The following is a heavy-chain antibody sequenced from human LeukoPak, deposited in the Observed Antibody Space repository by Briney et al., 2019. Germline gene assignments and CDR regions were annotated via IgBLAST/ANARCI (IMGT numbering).Heavy chain of an antibody. CDR3: VRDMGDSGTSDSFDY. J-gene: IGHJ4*02. D-gene: IGHD1-26*01. V-gene: IGHV3-9*01. CDR2: VSWNSDRI. Sequence: QTGGSLRLSCAASGFKFDDNAMHWVRQVPGKGLEWVSGVSWNSDRIDYADSVKGRFSISRDNARNSLFLQMNSLRAEDTAFYYCVRDMGDSGTSDSFDYWGQGTLVTVSS. CDR1: GFKFDDNA.